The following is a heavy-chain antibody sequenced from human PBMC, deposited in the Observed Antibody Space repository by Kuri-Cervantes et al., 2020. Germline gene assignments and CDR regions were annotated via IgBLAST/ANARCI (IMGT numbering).Heavy chain of an antibody. Sequence: SLKISCAASGFTFDDYAMHWVRQAPGKGLEWVSGISWNSGSIGYADSVKGRFTISRDNAKNSLYLQMNSLRAEDTALYYCAKDHSSSGYYYYYMDVWGKGTTVTVSS. CDR1: GFTFDDYA. CDR2: ISWNSGSI. D-gene: IGHD6-6*01. CDR3: AKDHSSSGYYYYYMDV. V-gene: IGHV3-9*01. J-gene: IGHJ6*03.